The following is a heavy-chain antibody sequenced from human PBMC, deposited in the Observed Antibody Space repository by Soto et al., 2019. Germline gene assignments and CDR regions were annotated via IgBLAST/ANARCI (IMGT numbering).Heavy chain of an antibody. D-gene: IGHD3-10*01. CDR1: GFTLSSYA. J-gene: IGHJ4*02. V-gene: IGHV3-23*01. Sequence: EVQLLESGGGLVQPGGSLRLSCAASGFTLSSYAMTWVRQAPGKGLEWVSDISGSGGITYYADSVRGRFTISRDNSKNTMYLQMNSLRAEDTAVYYGAKGAGSGYRPDYWGQGTLVTVSS. CDR3: AKGAGSGYRPDY. CDR2: ISGSGGIT.